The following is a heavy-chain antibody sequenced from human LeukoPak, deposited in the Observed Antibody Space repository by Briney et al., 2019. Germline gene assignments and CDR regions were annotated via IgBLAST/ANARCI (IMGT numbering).Heavy chain of an antibody. J-gene: IGHJ4*02. Sequence: GGSLRLSCAASGFTFSGYSMHWVRQAPGKGLAWVAVISYDGNIKYYADSVKGRFTISRDNSNNTLYLQMNSLTAEDTAVYYCANSWYCDFWSVDYWGQGTLVTVSS. D-gene: IGHD3-3*01. CDR3: ANSWYCDFWSVDY. CDR1: GFTFSGYS. CDR2: ISYDGNIK. V-gene: IGHV3-30-3*01.